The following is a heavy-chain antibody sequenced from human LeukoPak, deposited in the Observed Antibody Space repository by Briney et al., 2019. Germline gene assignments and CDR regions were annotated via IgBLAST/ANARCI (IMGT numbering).Heavy chain of an antibody. CDR3: ARVPRYSSAFDY. CDR1: GFTFSSYS. D-gene: IGHD6-25*01. CDR2: ISSSSTI. J-gene: IGHJ4*02. Sequence: GGSLRLSCAASGFTFSSYSMDWVRRAPGKGLEWVSYISSSSTIYYADSVKGRFTISRDNAKNSLYLQMNSLRAEDTAVYYCARVPRYSSAFDYWGQGTLVTVSS. V-gene: IGHV3-48*04.